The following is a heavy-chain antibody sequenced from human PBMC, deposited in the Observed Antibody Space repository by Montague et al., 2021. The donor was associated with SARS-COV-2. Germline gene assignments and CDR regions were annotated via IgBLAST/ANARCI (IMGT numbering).Heavy chain of an antibody. CDR1: AGSFSGYT. V-gene: IGHV4-34*01. CDR3: ARRSRVVTAIWALRTSLTSWFDA. CDR2: INHSGST. D-gene: IGHD2-21*02. J-gene: IGHJ5*02. Sequence: SETLSLTCAVYAGSFSGYTWSCIRQHPAKGLEWIGEINHSGSTNYNTSLKSRVTISVDTSKSQFSLKLSSVTAADTAVYYCARRSRVVTAIWALRTSLTSWFDAWGQGTMVTVSS.